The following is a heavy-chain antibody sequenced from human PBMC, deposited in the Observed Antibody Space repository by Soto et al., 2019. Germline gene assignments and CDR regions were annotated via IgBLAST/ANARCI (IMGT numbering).Heavy chain of an antibody. Sequence: SETLSLTCSVSGYSIDRGYYWGRIRQAPERGLEWIGSISHRGATSYTPSLKSRAIISLDTSNNQFTLRLTSVTVADTAVYYCASSSSDDYDNWFDPWGQGTLVTVSS. V-gene: IGHV4-38-2*02. D-gene: IGHD4-17*01. CDR2: ISHRGAT. CDR3: ASSSSDDYDNWFDP. J-gene: IGHJ5*02. CDR1: GYSIDRGYY.